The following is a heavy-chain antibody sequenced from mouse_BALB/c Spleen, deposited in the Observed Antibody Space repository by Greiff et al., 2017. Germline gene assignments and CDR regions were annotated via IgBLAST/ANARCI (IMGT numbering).Heavy chain of an antibody. CDR2: ISSGGSYT. CDR1: GFTFSSYA. J-gene: IGHJ4*01. Sequence: EVMLVESGGGLVKPGGSLKLSCAASGFTFSSYAMSWVRQSPEKRLEWVAEISSGGSYTYYPDTVTGRFTISRDNAKNTLYLEMSSLRSEDTAMYYCARDLYAMDYWGQGTSVTVSS. CDR3: ARDLYAMDY. V-gene: IGHV5-9-4*01.